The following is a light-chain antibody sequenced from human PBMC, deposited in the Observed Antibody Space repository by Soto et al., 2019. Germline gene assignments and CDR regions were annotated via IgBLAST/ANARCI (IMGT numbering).Light chain of an antibody. J-gene: IGKJ1*01. V-gene: IGKV1-5*03. CDR3: QPSNNWPPWT. Sequence: DIQMTQSPSTLSGSEGDRVTTTCRASNTSSSCLAWYQQKPGKAAKLLSYKGSTLKSGVPSRFSGSGSGTEFTLTISSLQSEDFAVYYCQPSNNWPPWTFGQGTKADI. CDR2: KGS. CDR1: NTSSSC.